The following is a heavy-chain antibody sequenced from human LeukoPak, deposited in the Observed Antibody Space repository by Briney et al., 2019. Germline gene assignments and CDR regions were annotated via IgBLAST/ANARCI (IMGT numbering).Heavy chain of an antibody. V-gene: IGHV1-46*01. D-gene: IGHD3-22*01. Sequence: ASVKVSCKASGYTFTSYYMHWVRQAPGQGLEWMGIINPSGGSTSYAQKFQGRVTMTRDTSTSTVYMELSSLRSEDTAVYYCARDYYDSSGYHEGFDYWGQGTLVTVSS. CDR1: GYTFTSYY. CDR2: INPSGGST. CDR3: ARDYYDSSGYHEGFDY. J-gene: IGHJ4*02.